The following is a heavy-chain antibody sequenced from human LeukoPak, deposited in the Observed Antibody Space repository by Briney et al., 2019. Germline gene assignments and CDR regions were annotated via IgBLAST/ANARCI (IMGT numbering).Heavy chain of an antibody. CDR3: ARERPITIFGVVTNYYYGMDV. Sequence: ASVKVSCKASGYTFTGYYMHWVRQAPGPGLEWMGWINPNSGGTNYAQKFQGRVTMTRDTSISTAYMELSRLRSDDTAVYYCARERPITIFGVVTNYYYGMDVWGQGTTVTVSS. V-gene: IGHV1-2*02. J-gene: IGHJ6*02. CDR1: GYTFTGYY. D-gene: IGHD3-3*01. CDR2: INPNSGGT.